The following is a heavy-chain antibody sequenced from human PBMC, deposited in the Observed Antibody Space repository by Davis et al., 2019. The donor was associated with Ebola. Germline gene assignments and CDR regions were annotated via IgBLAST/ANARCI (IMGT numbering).Heavy chain of an antibody. CDR1: GGSFSGYY. J-gene: IGHJ6*03. CDR3: ARARPPYYYYMDV. D-gene: IGHD6-6*01. CDR2: INHSGST. Sequence: PSEPLSFTCAVYGGSFSGYYWSWIRQPPGKGLEWIGEINHSGSTNYNPSLKSRVTISVDTSKNQFSLKLSSLTAADTAVYYCARARPPYYYYMDVWGKGTTVTVSS. V-gene: IGHV4-34*01.